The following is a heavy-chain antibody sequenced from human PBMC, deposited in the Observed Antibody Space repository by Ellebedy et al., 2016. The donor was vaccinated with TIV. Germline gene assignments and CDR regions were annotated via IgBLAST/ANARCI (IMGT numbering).Heavy chain of an antibody. D-gene: IGHD1-26*01. J-gene: IGHJ5*02. CDR1: GFTFSNYA. CDR2: IDVGGGRT. V-gene: IGHV3-23*01. CDR3: TKDVDPGGLYS. Sequence: GESLKISCAASGFTFSNYAMSWVRQAPGKGLEWVSFIDVGGGRTYYADTVKGRFTISRDNSKNTLYLQMNSLRVEDTALYYCTKDVDPGGLYSWGQGTRVTVSS.